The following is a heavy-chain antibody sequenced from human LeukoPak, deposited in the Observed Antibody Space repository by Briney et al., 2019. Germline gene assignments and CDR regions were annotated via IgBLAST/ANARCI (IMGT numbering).Heavy chain of an antibody. Sequence: GASVKVSCKASGYTFTSYDINWVRQATGQGLEWMGWMNPNSGNTGYAQKFQGRVTMTRNTSISTAYMELSSLRSEDTAVYYCARLADYSSSWTKPLDDYWGQGTLVTVSS. CDR1: GYTFTSYD. CDR3: ARLADYSSSWTKPLDDY. V-gene: IGHV1-8*01. CDR2: MNPNSGNT. D-gene: IGHD6-13*01. J-gene: IGHJ4*02.